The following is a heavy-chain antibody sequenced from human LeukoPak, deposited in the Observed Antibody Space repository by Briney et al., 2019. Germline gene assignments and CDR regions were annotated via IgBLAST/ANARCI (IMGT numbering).Heavy chain of an antibody. CDR3: ATGGNWFDP. V-gene: IGHV4-38-2*02. CDR1: GYSVSSGYY. Sequence: SSETLSLTCTVSGYSVSSGYYWGWIRQPPGKGLEWIGSIYHSGSTYYNPSLKSRVTISVDTSKNQFSLKLSSVTAADTAVYYYATGGNWFDPWGQGTLVTVSS. J-gene: IGHJ5*02. D-gene: IGHD3-10*01. CDR2: IYHSGST.